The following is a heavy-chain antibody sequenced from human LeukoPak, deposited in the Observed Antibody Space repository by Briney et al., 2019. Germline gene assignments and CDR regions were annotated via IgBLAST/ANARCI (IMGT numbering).Heavy chain of an antibody. D-gene: IGHD5-24*01. CDR2: IYYSGST. CDR1: GGSLISTTYY. Sequence: SETLSLTCAVSGGSLISTTYYWGWIRQPPGKGLEWIGSIYYSGSTYYNPSLKSRVTVSVDMSKNQFSLQLSSVTAADTAMYYCARVGGYNSPLDYWGQGTLVTVSS. CDR3: ARVGGYNSPLDY. V-gene: IGHV4-39*07. J-gene: IGHJ4*02.